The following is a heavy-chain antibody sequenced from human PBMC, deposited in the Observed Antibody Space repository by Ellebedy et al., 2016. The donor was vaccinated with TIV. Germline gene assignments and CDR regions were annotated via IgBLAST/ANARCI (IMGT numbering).Heavy chain of an antibody. CDR3: ARSRPDFWSGYYADS. Sequence: GESLKISCAASGFTFVGYAMNWVRQAPGKGLAWVSFISSSSSDIYYGDSVKGRFTVSRDNAKKSLYLQMNSLRPEDTGVYYCARSRPDFWSGYYADSWGQGTLVTVSS. CDR2: ISSSSSDI. CDR1: GFTFVGYA. D-gene: IGHD3-3*01. J-gene: IGHJ4*02. V-gene: IGHV3-21*05.